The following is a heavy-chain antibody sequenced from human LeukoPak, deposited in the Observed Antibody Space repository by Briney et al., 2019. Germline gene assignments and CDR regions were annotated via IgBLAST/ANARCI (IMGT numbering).Heavy chain of an antibody. Sequence: SETLSLTCTVSGGSISGGGYYWSWIRQPPGKGLEWIGYIYHSGSTYYNPSLKSRVTISVDRSKNQFSLKLSSVTAADTAVYYCARYFRGYSYGYDYWGQGTLVTVSS. CDR1: GGSISGGGYY. CDR3: ARYFRGYSYGYDY. J-gene: IGHJ4*02. V-gene: IGHV4-30-2*01. CDR2: IYHSGST. D-gene: IGHD5-18*01.